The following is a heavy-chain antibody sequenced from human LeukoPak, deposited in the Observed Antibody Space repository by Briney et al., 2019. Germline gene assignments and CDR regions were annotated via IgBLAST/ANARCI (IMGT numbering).Heavy chain of an antibody. CDR1: GYTFTSYE. CDR2: MNPDTGNT. CDR3: ARGRGGYADYYYYIDV. D-gene: IGHD5-12*01. Sequence: ASVKVSCKASGYTFTSYEINWVRQATGQGLEWMGWMNPDTGNTGYAQKFQGRVTMTRNTSISTAYMELSSLRSEDTAVYYCARGRGGYADYYYYIDVWGKGTTVTLYS. V-gene: IGHV1-8*01. J-gene: IGHJ6*03.